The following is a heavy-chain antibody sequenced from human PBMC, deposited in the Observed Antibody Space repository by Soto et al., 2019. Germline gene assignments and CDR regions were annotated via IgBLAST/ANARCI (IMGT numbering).Heavy chain of an antibody. CDR1: GYTFTNYY. Sequence: QVQLVQSGAEVKKPGASVNVSCKASGYTFTNYYIHWMRQAPGQGLEWMGIINPSAAITTYPQKFQGRVTMTRDTSTSTVYMELSSLGSDDTAIYYCARGRRGGWPSDWFDPWGQGTLVTVSS. J-gene: IGHJ5*02. CDR3: ARGRRGGWPSDWFDP. V-gene: IGHV1-46*01. CDR2: INPSAAIT. D-gene: IGHD6-19*01.